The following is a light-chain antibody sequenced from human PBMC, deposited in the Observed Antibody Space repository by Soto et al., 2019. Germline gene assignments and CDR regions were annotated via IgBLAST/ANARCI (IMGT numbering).Light chain of an antibody. V-gene: IGLV2-14*01. CDR2: GVS. Sequence: QSVLTHPASVSGTPGHSITISGSGTRSDIGSYNYVAWYQQFPGKTSKILIYGVSNRPSGVSSRFSCSKSGNTAPLTISGLQAEDEADYYCITYTGSSTSYVFGSGTRSPS. J-gene: IGLJ1*01. CDR1: RSDIGSYNY. CDR3: ITYTGSSTSYV.